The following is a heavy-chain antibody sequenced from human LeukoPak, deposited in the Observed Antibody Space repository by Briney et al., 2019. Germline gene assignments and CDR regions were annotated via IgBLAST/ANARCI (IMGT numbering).Heavy chain of an antibody. V-gene: IGHV4-34*01. D-gene: IGHD5-24*01. CDR3: ARGIWEMATIPYWYFDI. J-gene: IGHJ2*01. CDR2: INHSGST. Sequence: PSETLSLTRAVYGGSFSGYYWSWIRQPPGKGLEWIGEINHSGSTNYNPSLKSRVTISVDTSKNQFSLKLSSVTAADTAVYYCARGIWEMATIPYWYFDIWGRGTLVTVSS. CDR1: GGSFSGYY.